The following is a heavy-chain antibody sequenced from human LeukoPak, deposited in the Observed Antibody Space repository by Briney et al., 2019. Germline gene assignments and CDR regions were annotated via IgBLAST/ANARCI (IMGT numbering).Heavy chain of an antibody. J-gene: IGHJ4*02. CDR1: GGSISSGSYY. CDR2: IYTSGST. D-gene: IGHD6-13*01. V-gene: IGHV4-61*02. CDR3: ASRSIAAAGWYYFDY. Sequence: SETLSLTCTVSGGSISSGSYYWSWIRQPAGKGLEWIGRIYTSGSTNYNPSLKSRVTISVDTPKNQFSLKLSSVTAADTAVYYCASRSIAAAGWYYFDYWGQGTLVTVSS.